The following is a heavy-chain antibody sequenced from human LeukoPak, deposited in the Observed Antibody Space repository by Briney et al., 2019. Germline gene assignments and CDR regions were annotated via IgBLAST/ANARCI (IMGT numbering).Heavy chain of an antibody. CDR2: INHSGST. Sequence: SETPSLTCAVYGGSFSGYYWSWIRQPPGKGLEWIGEINHSGSTYCNPSLKSRVTISVDTSKNQFSLNLSSLTAADTAVYYCARHLLSCVSDCFMRWFDPWGQGTLVTVSS. V-gene: IGHV4-34*01. D-gene: IGHD2-21*02. CDR3: ARHLLSCVSDCFMRWFDP. J-gene: IGHJ5*02. CDR1: GGSFSGYY.